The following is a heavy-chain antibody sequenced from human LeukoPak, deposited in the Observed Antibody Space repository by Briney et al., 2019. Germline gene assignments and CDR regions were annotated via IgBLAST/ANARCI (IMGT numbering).Heavy chain of an antibody. V-gene: IGHV4-28*01. D-gene: IGHD3-3*02. Sequence: PSDTLSLICAVSGYSISSNHWWGWIRQPPGKGLEWIGYIFYAGSTYYNPSLKSRVTMSVDTSKNQFSLRLSSVTAVDTAVYYCARIGPILGAAWVDYWGQGTLVSVSS. CDR3: ARIGPILGAAWVDY. J-gene: IGHJ4*02. CDR1: GYSISSNHW. CDR2: IFYAGST.